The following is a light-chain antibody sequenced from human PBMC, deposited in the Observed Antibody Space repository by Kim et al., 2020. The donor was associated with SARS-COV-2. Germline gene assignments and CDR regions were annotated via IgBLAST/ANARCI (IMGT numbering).Light chain of an antibody. CDR2: AAS. CDR3: QQYGSSPRT. Sequence: SPGERATLSCRASQSVGSSFLAWYQQRPGQAPRLLIYAASSRATGIPDRFSGSGSGTDFTLTIIRLEPEDFAVYYCQQYGSSPRTFGQGTKVDIK. V-gene: IGKV3-20*01. J-gene: IGKJ1*01. CDR1: QSVGSSF.